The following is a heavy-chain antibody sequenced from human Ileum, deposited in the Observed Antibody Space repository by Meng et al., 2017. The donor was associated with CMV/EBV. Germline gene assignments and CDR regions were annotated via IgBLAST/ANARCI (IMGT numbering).Heavy chain of an antibody. CDR2: IYTSGTT. V-gene: IGHV4-61*02. D-gene: IGHD1-1*01. J-gene: IGHJ1*01. CDR1: GGSISSGSYY. Sequence: VQLQESGPVLGKPSQTLSLTCTVSGGSISSGSYYWSWIRQPAGKGLEWIGRIYTSGTTNYNPSLKSRVTISVDTSKNQFSLKLSSVTAADTAVYYCAAGYSSDFQHWGQGTLVTVSS. CDR3: AAGYSSDFQH.